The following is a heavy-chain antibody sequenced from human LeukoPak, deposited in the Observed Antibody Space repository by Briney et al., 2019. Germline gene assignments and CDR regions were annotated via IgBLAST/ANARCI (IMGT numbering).Heavy chain of an antibody. J-gene: IGHJ4*02. CDR1: GYTFTSYD. Sequence: GASVKVSCKAFGYTFTSYDINWVRQATGQGLEWMGWMNPNSGNTGYAQKFQGRVIMTRNTSISTAYMELSSLRSEDTAVYYCASQTPGGAFDYWGQGTLVTVSS. D-gene: IGHD3-10*01. CDR3: ASQTPGGAFDY. V-gene: IGHV1-8*01. CDR2: MNPNSGNT.